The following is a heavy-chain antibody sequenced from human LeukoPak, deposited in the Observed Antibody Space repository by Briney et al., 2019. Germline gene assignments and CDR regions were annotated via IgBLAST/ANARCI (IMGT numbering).Heavy chain of an antibody. V-gene: IGHV3-21*01. CDR1: GFTFSSYV. D-gene: IGHD2-21*02. CDR2: ISSGSTYI. CDR3: ARDKLAYCGGDCYPDA. J-gene: IGHJ5*02. Sequence: GGALRLSCAVSGFTFSSYVMNWVRQAPGRGLEWVSSISSGSTYIYYAGSVKGRFTISRDNGKNSLYLQMNSLRAEDTAVYYCARDKLAYCGGDCYPDAWGQGTLVTVSS.